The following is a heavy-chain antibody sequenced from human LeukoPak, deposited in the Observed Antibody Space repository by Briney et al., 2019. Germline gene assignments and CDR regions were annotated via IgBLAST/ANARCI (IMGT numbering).Heavy chain of an antibody. CDR1: GFSFSNYA. D-gene: IGHD6-13*01. V-gene: IGHV3-64*02. CDR3: AREGMYSSSPYVGYYMDV. CDR2: INSNGGST. J-gene: IGHJ6*03. Sequence: PGGALRLSCAASGFSFSNYAMHWVRQAPGRGPEYGSAINSNGGSTYYADSVKRRFTISRDNAKNTLYLQMDSLRPEDIGVYYCAREGMYSSSPYVGYYMDVWGKGAAVTVSS.